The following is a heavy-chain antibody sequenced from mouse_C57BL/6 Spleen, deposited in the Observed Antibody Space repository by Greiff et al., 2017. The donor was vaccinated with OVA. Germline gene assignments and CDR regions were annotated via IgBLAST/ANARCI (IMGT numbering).Heavy chain of an antibody. CDR3: VFYYAMDY. Sequence: VQLQQSGPELVKPGASVKISCKASGYSFTGYYMNWVKQSPEKSLEWIGEINPSTGGTTYNQKFKAKATLTVAKSSSTAYMQLKSLTSEDSAFYYCVFYYAMDYGGQGTSVTVSS. CDR2: INPSTGGT. CDR1: GYSFTGYY. V-gene: IGHV1-42*01. J-gene: IGHJ4*01.